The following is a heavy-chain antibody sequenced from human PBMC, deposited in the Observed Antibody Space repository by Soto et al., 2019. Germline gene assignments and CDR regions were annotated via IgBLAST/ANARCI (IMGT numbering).Heavy chain of an antibody. CDR2: IIPVLSMS. CDR1: GGTFNSYT. D-gene: IGHD3-10*01. CDR3: ARSYGSGSRPFDY. V-gene: IGHV1-69*02. J-gene: IGHJ4*02. Sequence: QVQLVQSGAEVKKPGSSVKVSCKASGGTFNSYTFSWVRQAPGQGLEWMGRIIPVLSMSTYAQKFQGRVSLIADKSTKTAYMELYSLRSDDTAVYYCARSYGSGSRPFDYWGQGTLVTVSS.